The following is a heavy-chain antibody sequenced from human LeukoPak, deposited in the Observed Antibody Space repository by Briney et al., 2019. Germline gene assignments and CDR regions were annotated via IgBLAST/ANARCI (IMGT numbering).Heavy chain of an antibody. V-gene: IGHV5-51*01. CDR3: ARLDWTGGNFYSS. CDR2: IYPDDSDT. D-gene: IGHD2-21*02. CDR1: EYSFITHW. J-gene: IGHJ5*02. Sequence: GESLKISCKGSEYSFITHWIACVRQMPGKGLEWMGIIYPDDSDTKYSPSFQGQVIISADKSIRTAYLQWSSLKASDTAVYYCARLDWTGGNFYSSWGQGTQVIVSS.